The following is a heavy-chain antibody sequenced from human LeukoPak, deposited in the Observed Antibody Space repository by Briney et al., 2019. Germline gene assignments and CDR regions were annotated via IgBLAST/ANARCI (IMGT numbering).Heavy chain of an antibody. CDR1: GFTFSSYS. V-gene: IGHV3-21*01. J-gene: IGHJ4*02. CDR3: GVGYSSSWRTKIDY. CDR2: ISSSSTYI. D-gene: IGHD6-13*01. Sequence: PGGSLRLSCAASGFTFSSYSMNWVRQAPGKGLEWVSSISSSSTYIYYADSVKGRFTISRDNAKNSLYLQMNSLRAEDTAVYYCGVGYSSSWRTKIDYWGQGILVTVSS.